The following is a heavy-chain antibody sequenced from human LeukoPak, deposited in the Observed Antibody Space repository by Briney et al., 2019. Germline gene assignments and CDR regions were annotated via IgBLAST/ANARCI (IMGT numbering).Heavy chain of an antibody. CDR2: ISGSGGGT. Sequence: GGSLRLSCAASGFTFSSYAMSWVRQAPGKGLEWVSAISGSGGGTYYADSVKGRFTISRDNSRNTLCLQMNSLRAEDTAVYYCAKDRGVSGSYFFDYWGQGTLVTVSS. CDR3: AKDRGVSGSYFFDY. D-gene: IGHD3-10*01. V-gene: IGHV3-23*01. J-gene: IGHJ4*02. CDR1: GFTFSSYA.